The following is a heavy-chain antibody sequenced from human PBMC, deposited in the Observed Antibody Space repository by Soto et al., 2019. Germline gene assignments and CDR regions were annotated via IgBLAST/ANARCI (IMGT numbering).Heavy chain of an antibody. V-gene: IGHV3-7*01. J-gene: IGHJ5*02. Sequence: EVQLVESGGGLVQPGGSLRPSCAASGFTFSTYWMSWVRQAPGKGLEWVANIKEDGSAKSYVDSVKGRFTISRDNAKNSLYLQMNSLRAEDTAVYHCARDRGRGVECFGTCYSSYFDPWGQGTLVTVSS. CDR2: IKEDGSAK. CDR1: GFTFSTYW. D-gene: IGHD2-15*01. CDR3: ARDRGRGVECFGTCYSSYFDP.